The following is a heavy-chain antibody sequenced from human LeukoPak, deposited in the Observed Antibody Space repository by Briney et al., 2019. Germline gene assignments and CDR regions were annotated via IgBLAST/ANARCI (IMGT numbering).Heavy chain of an antibody. J-gene: IGHJ4*02. Sequence: GGSLRLSCAASGFTFSTYWMSWVRQAPGKGLEWVANIKEDGSEKYYVDSVRGRFTISRDNAKNSLFLQMNSQRAEDTAAYYCARDGWRAINYWGQGTLVTVS. D-gene: IGHD5-24*01. CDR3: ARDGWRAINY. V-gene: IGHV3-7*01. CDR1: GFTFSTYW. CDR2: IKEDGSEK.